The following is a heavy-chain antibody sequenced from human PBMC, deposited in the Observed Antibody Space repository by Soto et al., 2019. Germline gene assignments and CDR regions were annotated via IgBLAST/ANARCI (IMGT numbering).Heavy chain of an antibody. CDR1: GFTFSSYS. V-gene: IGHV3-21*01. J-gene: IGHJ3*02. Sequence: GGSLRLSCAASGFTFSSYSMNWVRQAPGKGLEWVSSISSSSSYIYYADSVKGRFTISRDNAKNSLYLQMNSLRAEDTAVYYCARDLEYYDYIWGSYRYSGVQDDAFDIWGQGTMVTVSS. CDR3: ARDLEYYDYIWGSYRYSGVQDDAFDI. CDR2: ISSSSSYI. D-gene: IGHD3-16*02.